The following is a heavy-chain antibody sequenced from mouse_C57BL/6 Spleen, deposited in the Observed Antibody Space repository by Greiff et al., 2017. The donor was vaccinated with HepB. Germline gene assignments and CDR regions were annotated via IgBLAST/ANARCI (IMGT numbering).Heavy chain of an antibody. CDR2: IRSKSNNYAT. D-gene: IGHD1-1*01. CDR3: VRHYYYGSSLWYFDV. V-gene: IGHV10-1*01. Sequence: GGGLVQPKGSLTLSCAASGFSFNTYAMNWVSQAPGKGLEWVARIRSKSNNYATYYADSVKDRFTISRDDSESMLYLQMNNLKTEDTAMYYCVRHYYYGSSLWYFDVWGTGTTVTVSS. CDR1: GFSFNTYA. J-gene: IGHJ1*03.